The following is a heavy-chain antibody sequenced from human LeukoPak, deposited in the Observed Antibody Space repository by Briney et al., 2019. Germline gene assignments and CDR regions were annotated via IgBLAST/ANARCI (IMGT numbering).Heavy chain of an antibody. CDR3: ARVQFGAAGSFDC. D-gene: IGHD6-19*01. V-gene: IGHV4-61*02. CDR1: GGSISSDTYY. Sequence: SETLSLTCTVSGGSISSDTYYWSWIRQPAGKGLEWIGRIFTSGRTDYNPSLRSRVAMSVDTSKNQFSLKLSSVTAADTAVYFCARVQFGAAGSFDCWGQGTLVTVS. CDR2: IFTSGRT. J-gene: IGHJ4*02.